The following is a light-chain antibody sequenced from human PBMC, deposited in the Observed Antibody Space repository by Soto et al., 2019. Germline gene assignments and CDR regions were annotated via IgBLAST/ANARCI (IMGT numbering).Light chain of an antibody. CDR1: QSVSSSY. Sequence: EIVLTQSPGTLSLSPGERATLSCSAVQSVSSSYLAWYQQKPGQAPRLLIYGASSRATGIPDRFSGSGSGTDFTLTISRLEPEDFAVYYCQQYGGSPMWTFGQGTKVDVK. CDR3: QQYGGSPMWT. V-gene: IGKV3-20*01. J-gene: IGKJ1*01. CDR2: GAS.